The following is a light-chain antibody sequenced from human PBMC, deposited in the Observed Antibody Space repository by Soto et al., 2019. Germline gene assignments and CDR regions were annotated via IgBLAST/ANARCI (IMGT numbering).Light chain of an antibody. J-gene: IGKJ3*01. Sequence: DIQMTQSPSSLSASVGDRVTITCRASQSISSHLNWYQQKPGKAPQLLIYEAPSLQGGVPSRFSGSGSGTAFTLSISRLQADDFAIYYCHQRYSMPLTFGPGTRVDI. CDR1: QSISSH. CDR3: HQRYSMPLT. CDR2: EAP. V-gene: IGKV1-39*01.